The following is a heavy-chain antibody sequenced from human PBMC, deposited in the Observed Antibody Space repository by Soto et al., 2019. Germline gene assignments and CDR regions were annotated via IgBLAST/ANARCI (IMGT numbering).Heavy chain of an antibody. CDR3: ARDRNDFWSGYYKGNYYYYCMDV. J-gene: IGHJ6*02. D-gene: IGHD3-3*01. V-gene: IGHV3-11*01. Sequence: QVQLVESGGGLVKAGGSLRLYCAASGFTFSDYYMNWIRQAPGKGLEWVSYISTSGSNIYYADSVKGRFTISRDNAKNSLFLQMNSLRAEDTALYYCARDRNDFWSGYYKGNYYYYCMDVWGQGTTVTVSS. CDR1: GFTFSDYY. CDR2: ISTSGSNI.